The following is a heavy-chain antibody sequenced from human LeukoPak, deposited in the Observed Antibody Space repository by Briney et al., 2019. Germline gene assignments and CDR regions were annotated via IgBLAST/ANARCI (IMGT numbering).Heavy chain of an antibody. V-gene: IGHV3-7*02. D-gene: IGHD2-8*02. CDR1: GFTFSRYW. CDR3: ATPTGAWSLGY. J-gene: IGHJ4*02. CDR2: IKQDGSEI. Sequence: GGSLRLSCAASGFTFSRYWMTWVRQAPGKGLEWVANIKQDGSEIYYVDSVRGRFTVSRDNAKNSLSLQMNSLRAEDTAVYFCATPTGAWSLGYWGQGTLVTVSS.